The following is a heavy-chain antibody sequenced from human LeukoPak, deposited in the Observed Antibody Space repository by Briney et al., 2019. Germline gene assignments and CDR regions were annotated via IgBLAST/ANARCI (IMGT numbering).Heavy chain of an antibody. V-gene: IGHV3-21*01. CDR1: GFTFSSYS. CDR3: ARPPYDSSGYANDY. D-gene: IGHD3-22*01. CDR2: ISSSSSYI. Sequence: GGSLRLSCAASGFTFSSYSMNWVRQAPGKGLEWVSSISSSSSYIYYADSVKGRFTISRDNAKNSLYLQINSLRAEDTAVYYCARPPYDSSGYANDYWGQGTLVTVSS. J-gene: IGHJ4*02.